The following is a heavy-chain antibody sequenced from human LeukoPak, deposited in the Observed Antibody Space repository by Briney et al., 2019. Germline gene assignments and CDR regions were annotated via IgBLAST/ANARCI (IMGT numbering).Heavy chain of an antibody. CDR3: SRTAELDY. J-gene: IGHJ4*02. CDR2: INTYNGNT. V-gene: IGHV1-18*01. D-gene: IGHD2-21*02. Sequence: GASVKVSCKASGYTFTSYGISWVRQAPGQGLEWMGWINTYNGNTISAQKLQDRVTMTTDTSTSTAYMELRSLRSDDTAMYYCSRTAELDYWGQGTLVTVSS. CDR1: GYTFTSYG.